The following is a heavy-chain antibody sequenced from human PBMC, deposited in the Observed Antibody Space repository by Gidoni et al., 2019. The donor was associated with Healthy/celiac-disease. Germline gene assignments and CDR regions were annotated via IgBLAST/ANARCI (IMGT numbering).Heavy chain of an antibody. J-gene: IGHJ3*02. CDR2: GSNK. D-gene: IGHD4-17*01. V-gene: IGHV3-30-3*01. Sequence: GSNKYYADSVKGRFTISRDNSKNTLYLQMNSLRAEDTAVYYCAREYLYGDYGRVLGDDAFDIWGQGTMVTVSS. CDR3: AREYLYGDYGRVLGDDAFDI.